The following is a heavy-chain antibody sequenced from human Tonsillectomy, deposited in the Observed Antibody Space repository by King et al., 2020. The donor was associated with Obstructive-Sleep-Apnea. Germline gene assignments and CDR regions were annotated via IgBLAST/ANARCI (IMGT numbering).Heavy chain of an antibody. CDR2: IRWNSVSI. Sequence: DVQLVESGGGLVQPGRSLRLSCAASGFTFDDYAMHWVRQAPGKGLEWVSGIRWNSVSIGYADSVKGRFTISRDNAKNSLYLQMNSLRAEDTALYYCAKDIRDSSSWALDYWGQGTLVTVPP. J-gene: IGHJ4*02. D-gene: IGHD6-13*01. V-gene: IGHV3-9*01. CDR1: GFTFDDYA. CDR3: AKDIRDSSSWALDY.